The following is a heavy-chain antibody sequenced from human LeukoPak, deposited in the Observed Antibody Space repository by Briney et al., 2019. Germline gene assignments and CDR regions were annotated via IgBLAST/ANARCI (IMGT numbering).Heavy chain of an antibody. D-gene: IGHD3-10*01. CDR1: SDFFSSVTDY. CDR2: GDYSGGT. Sequence: PSETLSLTCTVSSDFFSSVTDYWAWIRQPPGKGLEWIASGDYSGGTYYNPSLKSRVTISVDTSKNQLSLKLSSVTAADTAVYYCARNKGRYGSGRVHFDPWGQGTLVTVSS. J-gene: IGHJ5*02. V-gene: IGHV4-39*07. CDR3: ARNKGRYGSGRVHFDP.